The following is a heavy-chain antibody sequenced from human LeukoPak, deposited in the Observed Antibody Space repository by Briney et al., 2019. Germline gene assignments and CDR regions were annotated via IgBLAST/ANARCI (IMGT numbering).Heavy chain of an antibody. CDR1: GFMFSSNW. V-gene: IGHV3-7*01. CDR3: ARDLGYYDSSGNDY. J-gene: IGHJ4*02. D-gene: IGHD3-22*01. CDR2: IKEDGTET. Sequence: GGSLRLSCAASGFMFSSNWMSWVRLAPGKGLEWVANIKEDGTETYYVDSVKGRFTISRDNAKNTLYLQMNSLRAEDTAVYYCARDLGYYDSSGNDYWGQGTLVTVSS.